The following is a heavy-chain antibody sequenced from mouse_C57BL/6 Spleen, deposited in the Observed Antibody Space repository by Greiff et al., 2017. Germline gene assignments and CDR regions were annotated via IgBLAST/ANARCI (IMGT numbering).Heavy chain of an antibody. D-gene: IGHD1-1*01. CDR2: IYPGSGST. J-gene: IGHJ1*03. Sequence: VQLQQPGAELVKPGASVKMSCKASGYTFTSYWITWVKQRPGQGLEWIGDIYPGSGSTNYNEKFKSKATLTVDTSSSTAYMQLSSLTSEDSAVYYCARSYYGSSYLWYFDVWGTGTTVTVSS. CDR1: GYTFTSYW. CDR3: ARSYYGSSYLWYFDV. V-gene: IGHV1-55*01.